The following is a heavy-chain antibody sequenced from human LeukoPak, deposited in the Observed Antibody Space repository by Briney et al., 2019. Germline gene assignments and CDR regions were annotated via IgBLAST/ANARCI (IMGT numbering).Heavy chain of an antibody. CDR2: IYYSGGT. D-gene: IGHD5-24*01. CDR1: GGSISSSSYY. V-gene: IGHV4-39*01. CDR3: ARRGRDGYSDPFDS. Sequence: PSETLSLTCTVSGGSISSSSYYWGRIRQPPGQGLEWIGSIYYSGGTYYNPSLKSRVTISVDTSKNQFSLKLSSVTAADTAVFYCARRGRDGYSDPFDSWGQGTLATVSS. J-gene: IGHJ4*02.